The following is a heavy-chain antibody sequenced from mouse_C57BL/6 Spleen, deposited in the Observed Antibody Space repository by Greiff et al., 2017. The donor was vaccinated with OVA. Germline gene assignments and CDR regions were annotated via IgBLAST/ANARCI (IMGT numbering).Heavy chain of an antibody. V-gene: IGHV2-2*01. J-gene: IGHJ3*01. CDR3: AGKWFAY. Sequence: VKLVESGPGLVQPSQSLSITCTVSGFSLTSYGVHWVRQSPGTGLEWLGVVWSGGSKDYNAAFISRLRISTANSKSQVFFKMNNLSADDTSIYYCAGKWFAYWGQGTLVTVSA. CDR1: GFSLTSYG. CDR2: VWSGGSK.